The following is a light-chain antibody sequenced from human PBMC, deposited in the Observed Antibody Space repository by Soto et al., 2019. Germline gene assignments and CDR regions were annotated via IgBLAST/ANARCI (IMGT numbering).Light chain of an antibody. J-gene: IGLJ3*02. CDR1: SSDIGNYKY. Sequence: QSALTQPASVSGSPGQSITFSCTGTSSDIGNYKYVSWYQQHPGRAPKLLIYEVSNRPSGVSNRFSGSKSGNTASLTISGLQAEDEGDYYCSSYTSHSTWVFGGGTQLTVL. V-gene: IGLV2-14*01. CDR2: EVS. CDR3: SSYTSHSTWV.